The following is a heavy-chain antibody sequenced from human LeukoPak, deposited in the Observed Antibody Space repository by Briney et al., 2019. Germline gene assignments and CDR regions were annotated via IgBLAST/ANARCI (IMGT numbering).Heavy chain of an antibody. CDR1: GYTFISYG. CDR2: ISAYNGNT. CDR3: AREGGGLRSDY. D-gene: IGHD3-16*01. J-gene: IGHJ4*02. V-gene: IGHV1-18*01. Sequence: ASVKVSCKASGYTFISYGISWVRQAPGQGLEWMGWISAYNGNTNYAQKFQGRVTMTTDTSTSTAYMELRSLKFDDTAVYYCAREGGGLRSDYWGQGTLVTVSS.